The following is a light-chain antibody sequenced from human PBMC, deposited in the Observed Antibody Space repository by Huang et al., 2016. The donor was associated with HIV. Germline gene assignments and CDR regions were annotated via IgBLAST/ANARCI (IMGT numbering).Light chain of an antibody. J-gene: IGKJ1*01. Sequence: EIFLTQSPATLSVSPGARATLSCRASQTVSEHLAWFQQRPGQAPRLLIYGASNRAAGIPARFSGRGSGTEFSLTITNLQSDDFALYFCHQYYTLPRTFGQGTKVEIK. CDR3: HQYYTLPRT. CDR2: GAS. CDR1: QTVSEH. V-gene: IGKV3-15*01.